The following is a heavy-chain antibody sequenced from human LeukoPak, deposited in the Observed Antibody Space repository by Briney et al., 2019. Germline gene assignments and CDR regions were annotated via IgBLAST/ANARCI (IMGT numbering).Heavy chain of an antibody. Sequence: GGSLRLSCATSGFPFSDFSMSWVRQAPGKGLEWISTTNFGSTSTYYAESVKGRFTISRDNSKNTLYLQMSSLRVEDTAVYYCAKQSYARSLGEGGPGTLVSVSS. CDR3: AKQSYARSLGE. J-gene: IGHJ4*02. D-gene: IGHD2-8*01. CDR2: TNFGSTST. V-gene: IGHV3-23*01. CDR1: GFPFSDFS.